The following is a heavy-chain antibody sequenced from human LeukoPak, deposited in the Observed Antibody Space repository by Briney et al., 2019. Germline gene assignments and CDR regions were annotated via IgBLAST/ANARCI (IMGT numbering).Heavy chain of an antibody. D-gene: IGHD5/OR15-5a*01. V-gene: IGHV3-7*05. J-gene: IGHJ4*02. CDR3: ARDVWYFDY. Sequence: GGSLRLSCAASGFTFRSYWMSWVRQAPGKGLEWVANIKQDGSEKYYVDSVKGRFTISRDNAKNSLYLQVNSLRAEDTAVYYCARDVWYFDYWGQGTLVTVSS. CDR2: IKQDGSEK. CDR1: GFTFRSYW.